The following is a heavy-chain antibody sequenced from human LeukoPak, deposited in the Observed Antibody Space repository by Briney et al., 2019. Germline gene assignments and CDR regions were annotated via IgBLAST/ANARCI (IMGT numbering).Heavy chain of an antibody. D-gene: IGHD3-3*01. CDR1: GFTFSIYS. J-gene: IGHJ4*02. CDR2: ISSSSSYI. Sequence: PGGSLRLSCAASGFTFSIYSMNWVRQAPGKGLEWVSSISSSSSYIYYADSVKGRFTISRDNAKNSLYLQMNSLRAEDTAVYYCARSGDDFWSGYYRGLDYWGQGTLVTVSS. CDR3: ARSGDDFWSGYYRGLDY. V-gene: IGHV3-21*01.